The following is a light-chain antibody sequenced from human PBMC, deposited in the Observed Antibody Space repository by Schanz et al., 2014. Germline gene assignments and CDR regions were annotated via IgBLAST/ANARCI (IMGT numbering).Light chain of an antibody. CDR2: GAS. CDR3: QQTYSTPFT. J-gene: IGKJ3*01. CDR1: QSISSN. Sequence: EIVLTQSPGTLSVSPGERATLSCRASQSISSNLAWYQQKPGQAPRLLIYGASSRATGIPDRFSGSGSGTDFTLTISRLEPEDFAVYYCQQTYSTPFTFGPGTKVDIK. V-gene: IGKV3-20*01.